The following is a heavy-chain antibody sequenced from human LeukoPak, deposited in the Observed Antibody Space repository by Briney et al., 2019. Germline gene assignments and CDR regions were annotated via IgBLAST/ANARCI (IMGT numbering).Heavy chain of an antibody. CDR3: ARDRRYNLNYVLGY. D-gene: IGHD1-7*01. J-gene: IGHJ4*02. CDR1: GYTLTGYY. CDR2: INPSSGDT. Sequence: ASVKVSCKASGYTLTGYYMHWVRLAPGQGLEWMGWINPSSGDTNYAQKFQGRVTMTRDTSISTAYMELSRLRSDDTAVYYCARDRRYNLNYVLGYWGQGTLVTVSS. V-gene: IGHV1-2*02.